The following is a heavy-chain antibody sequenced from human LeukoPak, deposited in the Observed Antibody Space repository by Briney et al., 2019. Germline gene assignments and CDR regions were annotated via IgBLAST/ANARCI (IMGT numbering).Heavy chain of an antibody. CDR3: ARRIARFGVVKN. J-gene: IGHJ4*02. Sequence: SETLSLTCTVSGASIRSHYWSWIRQPPGKGLEWIGYIYGSGSTDYNPSLKSRVTISIDTSKNQLYLKVTSVTAADTAVYYCARRIARFGVVKNWGQGTLVTVSS. V-gene: IGHV4-59*11. D-gene: IGHD3-3*01. CDR1: GASIRSHY. CDR2: IYGSGST.